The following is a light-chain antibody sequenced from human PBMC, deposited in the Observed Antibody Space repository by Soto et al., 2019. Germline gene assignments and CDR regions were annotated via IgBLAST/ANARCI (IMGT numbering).Light chain of an antibody. CDR3: RQSYNTSRT. CDR1: QVIRSY. J-gene: IGKJ5*01. CDR2: AAS. Sequence: DIQMTQSPSSLSASVGDRVTITCRASQVIRSYLSWYQQKPGKAPKRLIYAASCLQRRGPSTFSGGGAATNVTLTTSSRQQEDFSAYYYRQSYNTSRTFGQGTRVDIK. V-gene: IGKV1-39*01.